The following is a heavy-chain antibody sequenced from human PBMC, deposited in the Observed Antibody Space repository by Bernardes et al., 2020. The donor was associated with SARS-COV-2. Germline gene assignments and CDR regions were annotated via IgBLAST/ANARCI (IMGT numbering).Heavy chain of an antibody. CDR1: GYTFTDNH. Sequence: ASVKVSCKASGYTFTDNHLYWVRQAPGQGLELMGWINPKSGDTHYAQNLQGRVTMTRDTSTSTAYMEVSRLTNDDTAVFYCARELGIRAFDIWGQGTTVTVSS. V-gene: IGHV1-2*02. CDR2: INPKSGDT. CDR3: ARELGIRAFDI. D-gene: IGHD1-26*01. J-gene: IGHJ3*02.